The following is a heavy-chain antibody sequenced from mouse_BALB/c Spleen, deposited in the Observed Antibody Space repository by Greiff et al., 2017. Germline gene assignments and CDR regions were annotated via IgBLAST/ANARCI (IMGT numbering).Heavy chain of an antibody. CDR1: GYTFTSYW. CDR2: INPSTGYT. D-gene: IGHD4-1*01. V-gene: IGHV1-7*01. Sequence: QVQLQQPGAELVKPGASVKLSCKASGYTFTSYWMHWVKQRPGQGLEWIGYINPSTGYTEYNQKFKDKATLTADKSSSTAYMQLSSLTSEDSAVYYCARTGPFDYWGQGTTLTVSS. CDR3: ARTGPFDY. J-gene: IGHJ2*01.